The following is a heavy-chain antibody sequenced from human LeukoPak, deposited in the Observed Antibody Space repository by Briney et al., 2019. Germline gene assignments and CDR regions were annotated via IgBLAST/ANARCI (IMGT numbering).Heavy chain of an antibody. CDR2: ITGSGGNT. Sequence: GSLRLSCLASGFTFSSYAMNWVRQAPGKGLEWVSTITGSGGNTFYADPVKGRFAVPRDNSKNTLYLQMNSLRAEDTAVYYCAKTGQFDYWGQGTLVTVSS. CDR3: AKTGQFDY. CDR1: GFTFSSYA. V-gene: IGHV3-23*01. J-gene: IGHJ4*02. D-gene: IGHD7-27*01.